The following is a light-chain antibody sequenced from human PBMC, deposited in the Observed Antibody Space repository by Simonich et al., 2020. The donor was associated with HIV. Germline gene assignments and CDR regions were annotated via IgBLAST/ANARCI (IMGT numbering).Light chain of an antibody. CDR2: WAS. J-gene: IGKJ4*01. Sequence: DIVMTQSPDSLAVSLGERATINCKSSQSVLYSSNNKNYLTWYQQKPGQPPKLLIYWASTRESGVPDRFRGSGSGTYFTLTISSPQAEDVAVYYCQQYYSTPLTFGRGTKVEIK. CDR1: QSVLYSSNNKNY. V-gene: IGKV4-1*01. CDR3: QQYYSTPLT.